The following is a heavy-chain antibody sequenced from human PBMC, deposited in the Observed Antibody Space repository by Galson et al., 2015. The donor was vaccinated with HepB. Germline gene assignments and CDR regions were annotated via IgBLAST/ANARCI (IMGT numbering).Heavy chain of an antibody. CDR1: GGSFSNYY. D-gene: IGHD5-18*01. CDR2: INDSGST. J-gene: IGHJ4*02. Sequence: SETLSLTCAVYGGSFSNYYWTWIRQPPGKGLEWIGEINDSGSTDYNQSLKSRVIISVDTSNNQFSLKLSSVTAADTAVYYCARGLFRGYTYGHRVTSYFDCWGQGTLVTVSS. CDR3: ARGLFRGYTYGHRVTSYFDC. V-gene: IGHV4-34*01.